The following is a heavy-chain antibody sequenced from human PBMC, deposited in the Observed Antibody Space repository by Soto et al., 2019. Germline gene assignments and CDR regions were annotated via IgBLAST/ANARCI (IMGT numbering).Heavy chain of an antibody. D-gene: IGHD4-4*01. CDR1: GFTFSTYE. J-gene: IGHJ4*02. Sequence: GGSLRLSCVVSGFTFSTYEMNWVRQAPGKGLEWVSYITARGSITYYAASVKGRFTTSRDNAKDSVYLEIDSLRPEDTAMYYCARGGCMSSNCQLDYWGQGALVTVSS. CDR2: ITARGSIT. V-gene: IGHV3-48*03. CDR3: ARGGCMSSNCQLDY.